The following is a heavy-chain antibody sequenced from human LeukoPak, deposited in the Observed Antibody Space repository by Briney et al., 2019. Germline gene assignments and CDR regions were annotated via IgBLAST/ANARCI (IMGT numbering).Heavy chain of an antibody. Sequence: GGSLRLSCAASGFTFSSYSMNWVRQAPGKGLEWVSSISSSSSYIYYADSVKGRFTISRDNAKNSLYLQMNSLRAEDTAVYYCARRPLDYYFDYWGQGTLVTVSS. CDR2: ISSSSSYI. J-gene: IGHJ4*02. D-gene: IGHD3-3*01. CDR1: GFTFSSYS. V-gene: IGHV3-21*01. CDR3: ARRPLDYYFDY.